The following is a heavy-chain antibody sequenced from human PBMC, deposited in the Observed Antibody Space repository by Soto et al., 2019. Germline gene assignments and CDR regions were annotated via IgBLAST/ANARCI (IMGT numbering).Heavy chain of an antibody. D-gene: IGHD3-3*01. J-gene: IGHJ1*01. CDR2: IYYSGST. CDR1: GGSISSGGYY. V-gene: IGHV4-31*03. Sequence: QVQLQESGPGLVKPSQTLSLTCTVSGGSISSGGYYWSWIRQHPGKGLEWIGYIYYSGSTYYNPSLKSRVTLPVNTSKNQLSLKLSSVPAADTAVDDCAGAEKAKSASVRPPEYFQHLGKGTLVTVSS. CDR3: AGAEKAKSASVRPPEYFQH.